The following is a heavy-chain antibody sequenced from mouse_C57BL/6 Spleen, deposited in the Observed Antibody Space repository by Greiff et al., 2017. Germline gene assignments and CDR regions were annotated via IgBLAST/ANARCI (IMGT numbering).Heavy chain of an antibody. J-gene: IGHJ3*01. CDR3: ARDYGSSYGWFAY. CDR2: IYPGSGSP. Sequence: QVQLQQPGAELVKPGASVKMSCKASGYTFASYWITWVKQRPGQGLAWIGDIYPGSGSPNYNEKFKSKATLTVDTSSSTAYMQLSSLTSEDSAVYYCARDYGSSYGWFAYWCQGTLVTVSA. CDR1: GYTFASYW. D-gene: IGHD1-1*01. V-gene: IGHV1-55*01.